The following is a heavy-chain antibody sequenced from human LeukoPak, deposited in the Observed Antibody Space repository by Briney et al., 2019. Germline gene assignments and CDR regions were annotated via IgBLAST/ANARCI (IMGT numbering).Heavy chain of an antibody. CDR2: IIPIFGTA. V-gene: IGHV1-69*06. J-gene: IGHJ4*02. CDR1: GGTFSSYA. Sequence: GASVKVSCKASGGTFSSYAISWLRQAPGQGLEWMGGIIPIFGTANYAQKFQGRVTITADKSTSTAYMELSSLRSEDTAVYYCARFKTENNIKYFDYWGQGTLVTVSS. D-gene: IGHD1/OR15-1a*01. CDR3: ARFKTENNIKYFDY.